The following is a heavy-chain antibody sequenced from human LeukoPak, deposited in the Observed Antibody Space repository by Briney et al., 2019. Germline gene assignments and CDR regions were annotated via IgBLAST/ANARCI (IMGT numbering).Heavy chain of an antibody. CDR3: ARVVGRMDV. J-gene: IGHJ6*04. Sequence: SETLSLTCAVYGGSFSGYYWSWIRQPPGKGLEWIGEINHSGSTNYNPSLKSRVTISVDTSKNQLSLKLSSVTAADTAVYYCARVVGRMDVWGKGTTVTVSS. V-gene: IGHV4-34*01. CDR1: GGSFSGYY. CDR2: INHSGST.